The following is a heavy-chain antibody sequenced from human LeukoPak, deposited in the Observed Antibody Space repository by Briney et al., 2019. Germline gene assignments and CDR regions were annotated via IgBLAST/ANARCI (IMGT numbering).Heavy chain of an antibody. V-gene: IGHV3-30*18. CDR3: AKVIQTTGLDH. J-gene: IGHJ4*02. CDR1: GFTFSSYG. CDR2: ITDDGSKK. D-gene: IGHD4-17*01. Sequence: GRSLRLSCAASGFTFSSYGMHWVRQAPGKGLEWVAVITDDGSKKHYADAVKGRFTISRDNSKDTVYLQMNSLRAEDTAMYYCAKVIQTTGLDHWGQGTLVTVSS.